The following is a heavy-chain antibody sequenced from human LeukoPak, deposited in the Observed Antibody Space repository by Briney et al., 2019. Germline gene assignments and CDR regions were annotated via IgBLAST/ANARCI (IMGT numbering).Heavy chain of an antibody. Sequence: RASVKVSCKASGYTFTGYYMHWVRQAPGQGLEWMGWINPNSGGTNYAQKFQGRVTMTRDTSISTAYMELSRLRSDDTAVYYCARLRGIAVGRNWFDPWGQGTLVTVSS. CDR3: ARLRGIAVGRNWFDP. CDR2: INPNSGGT. D-gene: IGHD6-19*01. J-gene: IGHJ5*02. CDR1: GYTFTGYY. V-gene: IGHV1-2*02.